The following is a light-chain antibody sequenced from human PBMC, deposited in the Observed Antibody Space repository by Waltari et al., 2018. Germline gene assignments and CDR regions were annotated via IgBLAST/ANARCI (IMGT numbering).Light chain of an antibody. V-gene: IGKV3-11*01. J-gene: IGKJ4*01. CDR1: QSVFNY. Sequence: EIVLTQSPATLSWSAGERPALCCRARQSVFNYLAWYQQKPGQAPRLLIYDTSKRATGIPARFSGSGSGTDFTLTISNLEAEDFALYFCQQGSVLPLTFGGGTKVDIK. CDR3: QQGSVLPLT. CDR2: DTS.